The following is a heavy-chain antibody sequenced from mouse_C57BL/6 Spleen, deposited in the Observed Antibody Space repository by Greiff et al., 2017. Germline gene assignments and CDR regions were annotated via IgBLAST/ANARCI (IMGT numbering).Heavy chain of an antibody. CDR1: GFNIKDDY. D-gene: IGHD2-2*01. CDR3: TTRGYDGVPFAY. V-gene: IGHV14-4*01. J-gene: IGHJ3*01. Sequence: EVKLMESGAELVRPGASVKLSCTASGFNIKDDYMHWVKQRPEQGLEWIGWIDPENGDTEYASKFQGKATITADTSANTAYLQLSSLTSEDTAVYCCTTRGYDGVPFAYWGQGTLVTVSA. CDR2: IDPENGDT.